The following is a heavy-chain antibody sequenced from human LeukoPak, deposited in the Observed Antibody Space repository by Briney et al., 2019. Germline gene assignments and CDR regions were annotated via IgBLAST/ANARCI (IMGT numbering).Heavy chain of an antibody. D-gene: IGHD3-10*01. Sequence: GGSLRLSCAASGFTFSNFAMSWVRQAPGKGLEWVSAMSSVTYYADSVKGRFTISRDDSKSTLFLQINSLRAEDTAVYYCAKAFFSGSGGNHKHFDSWGEGTLVTVSS. CDR1: GFTFSNFA. J-gene: IGHJ4*02. V-gene: IGHV3-23*01. CDR2: MSSVT. CDR3: AKAFFSGSGGNHKHFDS.